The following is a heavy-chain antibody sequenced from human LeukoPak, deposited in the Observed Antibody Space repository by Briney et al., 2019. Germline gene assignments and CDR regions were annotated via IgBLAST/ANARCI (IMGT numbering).Heavy chain of an antibody. CDR1: GFTFSSYS. D-gene: IGHD2-2*01. J-gene: IGHJ4*02. V-gene: IGHV3-48*01. CDR2: ISSSSSTI. CDR3: AKDSPVYCSSTSCYDYFDY. Sequence: GGSLRLSCAASGFTFSSYSMNWVRQAPGKGLEWVSYISSSSSTIYYADSVKGRFTISRDNAKNSLYLQMNSLRAEDTAVYYCAKDSPVYCSSTSCYDYFDYWGQGTLVTVSS.